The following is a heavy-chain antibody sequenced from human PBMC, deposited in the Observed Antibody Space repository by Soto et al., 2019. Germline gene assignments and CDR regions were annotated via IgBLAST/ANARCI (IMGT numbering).Heavy chain of an antibody. J-gene: IGHJ4*02. CDR1: GFTFDDYA. Sequence: EVQLVESGGSLVQPGRSLRLSCAASGFTFDDYAMHWVRQAPGKGLEWVSGLSWNSGSIGYADSVKGRFTISRDNAKNSLYLQMNSLRAEDTALYYCAKDSSSWTNYFDYWGQGTLVTVSS. CDR2: LSWNSGSI. CDR3: AKDSSSWTNYFDY. V-gene: IGHV3-9*01. D-gene: IGHD2-15*01.